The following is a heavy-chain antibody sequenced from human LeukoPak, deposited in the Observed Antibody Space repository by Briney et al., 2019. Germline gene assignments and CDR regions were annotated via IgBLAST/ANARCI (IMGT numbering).Heavy chain of an antibody. CDR1: GFTFSSYW. CDR3: ARGSSARFIGPEY. D-gene: IGHD1-26*01. J-gene: IGHJ4*01. CDR2: INSDGSFT. V-gene: IGHV3-74*01. Sequence: GGSLRLSCAASGFTFSSYWMHWVRQAPGKGLVWVSRINSDGSFTNYADSVKGRFSISRDNAKNTLYLQMNSLRVEDTAVYFCARGSSARFIGPEYWGHGTLVTVSS.